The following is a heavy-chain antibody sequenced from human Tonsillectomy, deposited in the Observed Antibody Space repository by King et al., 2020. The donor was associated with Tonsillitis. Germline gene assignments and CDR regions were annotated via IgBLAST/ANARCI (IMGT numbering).Heavy chain of an antibody. CDR3: AGASSGYNLSLYYDY. V-gene: IGHV1-2*02. J-gene: IGHJ4*02. Sequence: QLVQSGAEVKKPGASVKVSCKASGYTFTGNYIHWVRQAPGQGLEWMGWISPNSGGTNSAPRFQGRVTMTRDTSISTVYMELSRLTSADTAVYYCAGASSGYNLSLYYDYWGQGTLVTVSS. CDR2: ISPNSGGT. D-gene: IGHD5-12*01. CDR1: GYTFTGNY.